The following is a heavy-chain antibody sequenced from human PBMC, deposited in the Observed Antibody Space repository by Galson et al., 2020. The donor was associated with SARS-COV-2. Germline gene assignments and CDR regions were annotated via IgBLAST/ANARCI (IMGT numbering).Heavy chain of an antibody. Sequence: GESLKISCAASGLTVSSNYMTWVRQAPGKGLEWVSVIYSGGSTFYADSVRGRFTISRDKSKNTLYLQMNSLRAEDTAVYYCARGDTGYNLGMDIWGQGTTVTVSS. CDR2: IYSGGST. J-gene: IGHJ6*02. D-gene: IGHD5-18*01. CDR3: ARGDTGYNLGMDI. CDR1: GLTVSSNY. V-gene: IGHV3-53*01.